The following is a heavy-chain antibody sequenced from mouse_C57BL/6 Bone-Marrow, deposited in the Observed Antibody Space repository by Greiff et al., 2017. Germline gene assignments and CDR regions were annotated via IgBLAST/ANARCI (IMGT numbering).Heavy chain of an antibody. CDR3: TCGNSCHYYAMDY. CDR2: IYPRGGNT. J-gene: IGHJ4*01. V-gene: IGHV1-81*01. CDR1: GYTFTSYG. D-gene: IGHD1-1*01. Sequence: VQLQQSGAELVRPGASVKLSCKASGYTFTSYGISWVKQRTGQGLEWIGEIYPRGGNTYYNEKFKGKATLTADTSSSTAYMELRSLTSEDSAVXFGTCGNSCHYYAMDYWGQGTSVTVSS.